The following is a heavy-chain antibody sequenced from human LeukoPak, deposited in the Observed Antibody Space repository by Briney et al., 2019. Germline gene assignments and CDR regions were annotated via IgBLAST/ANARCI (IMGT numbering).Heavy chain of an antibody. V-gene: IGHV1-18*01. CDR3: ARDHPYYYDSSGYYYPIDY. CDR1: GYTFTSYG. CDR2: ISAYNGNT. D-gene: IGHD3-22*01. J-gene: IGHJ4*02. Sequence: RASVKVSXKASGYTFTSYGISWVRQAPGQGLEWMGWISAYNGNTNYAQKLQGRVTMTTDTSTSTAYMELRSLRSDDTAVYYCARDHPYYYDSSGYYYPIDYWGQGTLVTVSS.